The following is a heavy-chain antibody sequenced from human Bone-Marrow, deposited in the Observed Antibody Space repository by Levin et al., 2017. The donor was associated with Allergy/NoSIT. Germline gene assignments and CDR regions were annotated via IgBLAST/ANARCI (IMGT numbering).Heavy chain of an antibody. CDR1: GFTFRTHD. CDR2: IGTAGDT. V-gene: IGHV3-13*01. D-gene: IGHD5-18*01. J-gene: IGHJ3*02. Sequence: GESLKISCAASGFTFRTHDMHWVRQGTGKGLEWVSTIGTAGDTYYPDSVKGRFTISRENAKNSLYLQMNGLSAGDTAVYYCARYNYEYNALDIWGQGTMVTVSS. CDR3: ARYNYEYNALDI.